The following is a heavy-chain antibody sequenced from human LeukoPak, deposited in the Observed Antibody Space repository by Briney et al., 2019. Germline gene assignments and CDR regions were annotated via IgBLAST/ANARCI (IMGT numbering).Heavy chain of an antibody. CDR2: ISTSGNTR. V-gene: IGHV3-48*03. CDR3: ARELSGTTPYYFDY. J-gene: IGHJ4*02. Sequence: GGSLRLSCAASGFTFSSYEMNWVRQAPGKGLERVSYISTSGNTRYYADSVKGRFTISRDNAKNSLYLQMNSLRVEDTAVYYCARELSGTTPYYFDYWGQGTLVTVSS. CDR1: GFTFSSYE. D-gene: IGHD1-7*01.